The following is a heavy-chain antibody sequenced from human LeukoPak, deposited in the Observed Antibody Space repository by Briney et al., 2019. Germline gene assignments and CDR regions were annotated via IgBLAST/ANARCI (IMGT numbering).Heavy chain of an antibody. Sequence: GRSLRLSCAVSGFTFDDYAMHWVRQAPGKGLEWVSGISWNSGSIGYADSVKGRFTISRDNAKNSLYLQMNSLRADDTALYYCATDRDGDYGDLLLDYWGQGTLVTVSS. D-gene: IGHD4-17*01. J-gene: IGHJ4*02. V-gene: IGHV3-9*01. CDR2: ISWNSGSI. CDR1: GFTFDDYA. CDR3: ATDRDGDYGDLLLDY.